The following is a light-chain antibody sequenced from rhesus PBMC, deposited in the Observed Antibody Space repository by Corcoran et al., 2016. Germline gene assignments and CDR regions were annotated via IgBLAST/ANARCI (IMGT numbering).Light chain of an antibody. CDR3: QQYNDLT. J-gene: IGKJ1*01. CDR2: DAS. CDR1: QRVTTS. V-gene: IGKV3-42*02. Sequence: IVLTQSPGTLSLSPGGRATLSCRASQRVTTSLAWYQQNPGDAPRLLIYDASTRATGLPARYSGSGKWTDFPPTIGRLEPEDFGLCCCQQYNDLTFVQVTKVEIK.